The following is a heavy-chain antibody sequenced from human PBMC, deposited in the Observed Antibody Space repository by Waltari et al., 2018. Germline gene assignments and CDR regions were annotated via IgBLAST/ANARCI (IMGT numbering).Heavy chain of an antibody. CDR1: GYTFTGYY. D-gene: IGHD6-19*01. J-gene: IGHJ4*02. CDR2: INPNSGGT. CDR3: ARVAVAGLIDY. V-gene: IGHV1-2*06. Sequence: QVQLVQSGAEVKKPGASVKVSCKASGYTFTGYYMHWVRQAPGQGLEWMGRINPNSGGTNHAQKFQGRVTMTRDTSISTAYMELSRLRSDDTAVYYCARVAVAGLIDYWGQGTLVTVSS.